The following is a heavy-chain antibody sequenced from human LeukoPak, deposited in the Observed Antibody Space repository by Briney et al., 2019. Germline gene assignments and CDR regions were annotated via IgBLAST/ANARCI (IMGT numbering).Heavy chain of an antibody. CDR3: ARSGHVAAPEDLRY. CDR2: IIPIFGTA. D-gene: IGHD6-19*01. CDR1: GYTFTSYG. V-gene: IGHV1-69*06. J-gene: IGHJ4*02. Sequence: ASVKVSCKASGYTFTSYGISWVRQAPGQGLEWMGGIIPIFGTANYAQKFQGRVTITADKSTSTAYMELSSLRSEDTAVYYCARSGHVAAPEDLRYWGQGTLVTVSS.